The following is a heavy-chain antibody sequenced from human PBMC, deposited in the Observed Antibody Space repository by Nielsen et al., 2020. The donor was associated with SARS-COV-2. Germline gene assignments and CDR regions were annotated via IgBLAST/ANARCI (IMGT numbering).Heavy chain of an antibody. Sequence: GGSLRLSCAASGFTFSSYAMSWVRQAPGKGLEWVSAISGSGGSTYYADSVKGRFTISRDNSKNTLYLQMNSLRAEDTAVYYCAKAVNKGYYYGSGTGDFDYWGQGTLVTVSS. CDR2: ISGSGGST. CDR1: GFTFSSYA. V-gene: IGHV3-23*01. D-gene: IGHD3-10*01. J-gene: IGHJ4*02. CDR3: AKAVNKGYYYGSGTGDFDY.